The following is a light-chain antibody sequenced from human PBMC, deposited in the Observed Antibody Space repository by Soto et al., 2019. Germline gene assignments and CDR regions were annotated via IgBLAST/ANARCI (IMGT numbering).Light chain of an antibody. J-gene: IGKJ1*01. Sequence: DIQMAQSPSSLSASVGDTVTITCRAGQSISSYLNWYQQKPGKAPKLLIYAASSLQSGVPSRFSGSGSVTDFTLTISSLQPEDFASYYCQHSYGTPWTFGQGTKVEIK. V-gene: IGKV1-39*01. CDR3: QHSYGTPWT. CDR1: QSISSY. CDR2: AAS.